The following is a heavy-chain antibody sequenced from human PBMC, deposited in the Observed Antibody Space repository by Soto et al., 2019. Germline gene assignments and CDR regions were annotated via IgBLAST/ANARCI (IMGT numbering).Heavy chain of an antibody. V-gene: IGHV3-23*01. J-gene: IGHJ6*02. Sequence: PGGSLRLSCSASGFTFSSYAMNWVRQAPGKGLEWVSGMGGSGESTYYPDSVKGRFTISRDNSKNTLYLEMNSLRVEDTAVYYCAKDPQYDFWSGYYNFAMDVWGQGTTVTVSS. CDR3: AKDPQYDFWSGYYNFAMDV. D-gene: IGHD3-3*01. CDR1: GFTFSSYA. CDR2: MGGSGEST.